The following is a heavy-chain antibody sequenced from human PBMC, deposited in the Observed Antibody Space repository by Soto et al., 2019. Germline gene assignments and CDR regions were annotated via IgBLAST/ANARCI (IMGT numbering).Heavy chain of an antibody. Sequence: PGGSLRLSCAASGFTFSSYWMSWVRQAPGKGLEWVANIKQDGSEKYYVDPVKGRFTISRDNAKNSLYLQMNSLRAEDKAVYYCARDESDYDFWSGQGFGYYYMDVWGKGTTVTVSS. CDR2: IKQDGSEK. D-gene: IGHD3-3*01. CDR3: ARDESDYDFWSGQGFGYYYMDV. CDR1: GFTFSSYW. J-gene: IGHJ6*03. V-gene: IGHV3-7*01.